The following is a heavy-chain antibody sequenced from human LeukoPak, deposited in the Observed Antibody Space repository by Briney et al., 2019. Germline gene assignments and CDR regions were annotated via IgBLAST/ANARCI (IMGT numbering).Heavy chain of an antibody. CDR1: GFTFSSYV. D-gene: IGHD3-9*01. CDR2: ISGSGGST. CDR3: AKGHDILTGYSSFDY. J-gene: IGHJ4*02. V-gene: IGHV3-23*01. Sequence: GGSLRLSCAASGFTFSSYVMSWVRQAPGKGLEWVSAISGSGGSTYYADSVKGRFTISRDNSKNTLYLQMNSLRAEDTAVYYCAKGHDILTGYSSFDYWGQGTLVTVSS.